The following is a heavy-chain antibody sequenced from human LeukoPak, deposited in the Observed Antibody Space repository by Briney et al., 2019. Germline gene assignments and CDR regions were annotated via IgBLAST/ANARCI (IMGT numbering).Heavy chain of an antibody. CDR3: ARFRGWLQSGSWFDP. CDR1: GYSFTSYW. J-gene: IGHJ5*02. CDR2: IYPGDSDT. V-gene: IGHV5-51*01. D-gene: IGHD5-24*01. Sequence: GESLKISCKGSGYSFTSYWIGWVRPMPGKGLGWMGIIYPGDSDTTYSPSFQGQVTISADKSISTAYLQWSSLKASDTDMYYCARFRGWLQSGSWFDPWGQGTLVTVSS.